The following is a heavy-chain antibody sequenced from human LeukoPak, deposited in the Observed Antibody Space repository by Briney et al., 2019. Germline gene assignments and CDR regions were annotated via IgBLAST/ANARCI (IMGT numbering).Heavy chain of an antibody. D-gene: IGHD4-23*01. CDR3: AKDSLLTVVSPVAAS. J-gene: IGHJ5*02. Sequence: GGSLRLSCAACGFTFSTYWMSWVRQAPGKGLEWVANIKQDGSEKYYVDSVKGRFAISRDNAKNSLFLQMNSLRVEDTAVYYCAKDSLLTVVSPVAASWGQGTLVTVSS. V-gene: IGHV3-7*01. CDR1: GFTFSTYW. CDR2: IKQDGSEK.